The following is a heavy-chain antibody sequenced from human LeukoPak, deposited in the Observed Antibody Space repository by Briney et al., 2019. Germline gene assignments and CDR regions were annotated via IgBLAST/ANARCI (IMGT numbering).Heavy chain of an antibody. CDR2: IYYSGST. CDR3: ARDTTPYDSSGAFDI. Sequence: SETLSLTCTVSGGSISSYYWSWIRQPPGKGLEWIGYIYYSGSTNYNPSLKSRVTISVDTSKNQFSLKLSSVTAADTAVYYCARDTTPYDSSGAFDIWGQGTMVTVSS. J-gene: IGHJ3*02. D-gene: IGHD3-22*01. V-gene: IGHV4-59*01. CDR1: GGSISSYY.